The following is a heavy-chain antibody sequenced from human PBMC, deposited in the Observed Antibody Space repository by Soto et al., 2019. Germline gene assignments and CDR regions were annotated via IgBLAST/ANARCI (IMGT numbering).Heavy chain of an antibody. D-gene: IGHD2-21*02. V-gene: IGHV1-18*01. J-gene: IGHJ6*02. Sequence: ASVKVSCKASGYTFTSYGISWVRQAPGQGLEWMGWISAYNGNTNYAQKLQGRVTMTTDTSTSTAYMELRSLRSDDTAVYYCARDPGVVTAIYYYYGMDVSGQGTTVTVS. CDR1: GYTFTSYG. CDR3: ARDPGVVTAIYYYYGMDV. CDR2: ISAYNGNT.